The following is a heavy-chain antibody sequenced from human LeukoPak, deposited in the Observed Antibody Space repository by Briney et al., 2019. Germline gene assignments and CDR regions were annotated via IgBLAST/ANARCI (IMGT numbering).Heavy chain of an antibody. CDR3: ATFSGYDPNRFDY. CDR2: ISSSSSYI. D-gene: IGHD5-12*01. J-gene: IGHJ4*02. CDR1: GFTFSSYS. V-gene: IGHV3-21*01. Sequence: GGSLRLSCAASGFTFSSYSMNWVRQAPGKGLEWVSSISSSSSYIYYADSVKGRFTISRDNAKNSLYLQVNSLRAEDTAVYYCATFSGYDPNRFDYWGQGTLVTVSS.